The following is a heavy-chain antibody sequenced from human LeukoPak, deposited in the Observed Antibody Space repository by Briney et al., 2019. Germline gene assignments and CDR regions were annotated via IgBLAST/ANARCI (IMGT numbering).Heavy chain of an antibody. Sequence: GASVKVSCKASGYTFTSYDINWVRQATGQGLEWMGWMNPNSGNTGYAQKFQGRVTMTRNTSISTAYMELSSLRSEDTAVYYCARSPPYSSSWYRGWVNWFDPWGQGTLVTVSS. CDR1: GYTFTSYD. CDR2: MNPNSGNT. J-gene: IGHJ5*02. CDR3: ARSPPYSSSWYRGWVNWFDP. V-gene: IGHV1-8*01. D-gene: IGHD6-13*01.